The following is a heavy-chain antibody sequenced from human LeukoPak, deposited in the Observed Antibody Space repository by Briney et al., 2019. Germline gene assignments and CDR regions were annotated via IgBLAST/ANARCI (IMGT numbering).Heavy chain of an antibody. CDR2: ISSTGKTI. CDR3: ARDRGGSYTPLDY. V-gene: IGHV3-48*03. J-gene: IGHJ4*02. CDR1: GFTFSSYE. D-gene: IGHD2-8*02. Sequence: GGSLRPSCAASGFTFSSYEIDWVRQAPGKGLEWISYISSTGKTIDYADSVKGRFTISRDNAKNSVFLQMNSLREDDTAVYYCARDRGGSYTPLDYWGQGTLVTVSS.